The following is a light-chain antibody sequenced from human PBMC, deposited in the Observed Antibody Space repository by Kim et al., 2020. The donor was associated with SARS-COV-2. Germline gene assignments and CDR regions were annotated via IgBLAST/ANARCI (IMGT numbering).Light chain of an antibody. CDR3: SPWDDSLNGWV. CDR1: SSNIGSNT. CDR2: SNN. J-gene: IGLJ3*02. V-gene: IGLV1-44*01. Sequence: QSVLTQPPSASGTPGQRVTISCSGRSSNIGSNTVNWYQQLPGTAPKLLIYSNNQRPSGVPDRFSGSKSGTSASLAISGLQSEDEADYYCSPWDDSLNGWVFGGGTQLTVL.